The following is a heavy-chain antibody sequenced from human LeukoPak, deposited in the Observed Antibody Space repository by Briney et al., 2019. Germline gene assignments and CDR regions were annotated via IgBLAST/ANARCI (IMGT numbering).Heavy chain of an antibody. V-gene: IGHV4-4*07. D-gene: IGHD3-3*01. Sequence: SETLSLTCTVSGGSISGYYWSWIRQPAGKGLEWIGRIYTSGYTNSNPSLKSRVTMSVDTSKNQFSLKLSSVTAAATAVHYCAREPLWSGYSYYYYYMDVWGKGTTVTVSS. CDR3: AREPLWSGYSYYYYYMDV. CDR2: IYTSGYT. CDR1: GGSISGYY. J-gene: IGHJ6*03.